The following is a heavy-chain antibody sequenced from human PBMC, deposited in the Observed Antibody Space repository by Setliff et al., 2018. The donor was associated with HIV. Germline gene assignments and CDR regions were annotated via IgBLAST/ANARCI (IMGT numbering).Heavy chain of an antibody. Sequence: SETLSLTCTVSGGSISSDDYYWNWIRQPPGKGLEWIGYITYSGTTYYNPSLKSRITMSIDTSKNQFSLKLSSVTAADTAVYYCARARPGIAVAGTLFDYWGQGTLVTVSS. J-gene: IGHJ4*02. CDR2: ITYSGTT. CDR1: GGSISSDDYY. D-gene: IGHD6-19*01. V-gene: IGHV4-30-4*08. CDR3: ARARPGIAVAGTLFDY.